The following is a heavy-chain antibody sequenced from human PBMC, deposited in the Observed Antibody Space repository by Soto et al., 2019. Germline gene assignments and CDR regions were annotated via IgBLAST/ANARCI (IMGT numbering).Heavy chain of an antibody. CDR3: ARDLIPKIYSGYDPLYYFDY. V-gene: IGHV1-3*01. Sequence: ASVKVSCKASGYTFTNYAMNWVRQAPGQRLEWMGWINAGNGNTKCSQKFQGRVIITRDTSASTAYMELSSLRSEDTAVYYCARDLIPKIYSGYDPLYYFDYWGQGTLVTVSS. CDR2: INAGNGNT. CDR1: GYTFTNYA. D-gene: IGHD5-12*01. J-gene: IGHJ4*02.